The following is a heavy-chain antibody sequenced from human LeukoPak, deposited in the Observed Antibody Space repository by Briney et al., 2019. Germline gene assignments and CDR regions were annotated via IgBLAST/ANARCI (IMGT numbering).Heavy chain of an antibody. J-gene: IGHJ4*02. CDR3: ATTLHSGYYDLY. V-gene: IGHV3-23*01. Sequence: GGSLRLSCAASGFTVGNNRMSWVRQAPGKGLEWVSGIGGSGAGTYYAVSVKGRFTISRDNSRNTLYLQMNSLRAEDTAVYYCATTLHSGYYDLYWGQGTLVTVSS. CDR2: IGGSGAGT. CDR1: GFTVGNNR. D-gene: IGHD3-22*01.